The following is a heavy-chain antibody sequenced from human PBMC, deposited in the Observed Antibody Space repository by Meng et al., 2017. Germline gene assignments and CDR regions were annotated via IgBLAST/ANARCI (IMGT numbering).Heavy chain of an antibody. CDR2: INTNTGNP. Sequence: VQLGQFGSELKEPGASVKVSCKASGYTFTSYAMNWVRQAPGQGLEWMGWINTNTGNPTYAQGFTGRFVFSLDTSVSTAYLQISSLKAEDTAVYYCARMGIAVAGTLGWEDYWGQGTLVTVSS. CDR1: GYTFTSYA. J-gene: IGHJ4*02. D-gene: IGHD6-19*01. V-gene: IGHV7-4-1*02. CDR3: ARMGIAVAGTLGWEDY.